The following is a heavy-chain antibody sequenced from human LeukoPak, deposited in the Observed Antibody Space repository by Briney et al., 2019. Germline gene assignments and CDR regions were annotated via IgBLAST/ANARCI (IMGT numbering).Heavy chain of an antibody. D-gene: IGHD1-1*01. CDR1: GFTFSSYA. CDR2: ISYDGSNK. V-gene: IGHV3-30*04. CDR3: ARDGILGGHWAPADAFDI. J-gene: IGHJ3*02. Sequence: GGSLRLSCAASGFTFSSYAMHWVRQAPGKGLEWVAVISYDGSNKYYADSVKGRFTISRDNSKNTLYLQMNSLRAEDTAVYYCARDGILGGHWAPADAFDIWGQGTMVTVSS.